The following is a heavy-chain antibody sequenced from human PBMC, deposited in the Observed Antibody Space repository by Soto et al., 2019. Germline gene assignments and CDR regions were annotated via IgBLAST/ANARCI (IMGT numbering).Heavy chain of an antibody. CDR1: GYTFTSYG. D-gene: IGHD2-15*01. CDR3: ARDRYCSGGSCYPDAFDI. V-gene: IGHV1-18*01. J-gene: IGHJ3*02. Sequence: VASVKVSCKASGYTFTSYGMSWVRQAPGQGLEWMGWISAYNGNTNYAQKLQGRVTMTTDTSTSTAYMELRSLRSDDTAVYYCARDRYCSGGSCYPDAFDIWGQGTMVTVS. CDR2: ISAYNGNT.